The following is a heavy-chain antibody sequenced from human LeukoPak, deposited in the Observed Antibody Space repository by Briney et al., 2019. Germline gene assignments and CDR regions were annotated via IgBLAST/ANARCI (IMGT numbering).Heavy chain of an antibody. J-gene: IGHJ4*02. CDR1: GFTFHTYA. V-gene: IGHV3-23*01. CDR2: IGANGGTT. D-gene: IGHD6-13*01. CDR3: ARRGTSSSWAHFDY. Sequence: GGSLRLSCSTSGFTFHTYAMSWVRQTPGKGLEWVSAIGANGGTTFYADSVTGRFTISRDNSKSTLYLQMNSLRAEDTAVYYCARRGTSSSWAHFDYWGQGTLVTVSS.